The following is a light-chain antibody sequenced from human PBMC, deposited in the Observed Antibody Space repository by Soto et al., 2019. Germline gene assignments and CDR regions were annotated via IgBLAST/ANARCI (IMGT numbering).Light chain of an antibody. CDR1: QSVASY. J-gene: IGKJ4*01. CDR2: DAS. Sequence: VLTQSPDTLSLSAWEGATLSCRASQSVASYVAWYQQRPGQAPRLLIYDASKRATGIPARFTGSGSGRDFNLTISSLEPEDFAVSYCQQRHTWPGTFGGGTTVEIK. V-gene: IGKV3-11*02. CDR3: QQRHTWPGT.